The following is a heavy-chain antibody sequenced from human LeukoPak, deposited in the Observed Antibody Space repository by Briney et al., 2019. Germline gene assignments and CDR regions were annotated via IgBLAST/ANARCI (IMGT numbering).Heavy chain of an antibody. CDR1: GFTFSSYA. CDR2: ITGSGGST. V-gene: IGHV3-23*01. D-gene: IGHD1-1*01. CDR3: AKGMGIQLERRGTGYYFDY. Sequence: GGSLRLSCAASGFTFSSYAMSWVRQAPWKGLEWVSSITGSGGSTYYADSVKGRLTISRDNSKNTLYLQMNNLRAEDTAVYYCAKGMGIQLERRGTGYYFDYWGQGTLVTVSS. J-gene: IGHJ4*02.